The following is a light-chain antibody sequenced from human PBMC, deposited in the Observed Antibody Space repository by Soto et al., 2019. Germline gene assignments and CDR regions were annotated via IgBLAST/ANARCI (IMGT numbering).Light chain of an antibody. CDR3: QQYYSTPSCT. J-gene: IGKJ2*02. CDR1: QSVLYSSNNKNY. CDR2: WAS. V-gene: IGKV4-1*01. Sequence: DIVMTQSPDSLAVSLGERATINCKSSQSVLYSSNNKNYLAWYQQTPGQPPKLLIYWASTRESGVPDRFSGSGSGTDFTLTISSLQAEDVAVYYCQQYYSTPSCTFGQGTKLEIK.